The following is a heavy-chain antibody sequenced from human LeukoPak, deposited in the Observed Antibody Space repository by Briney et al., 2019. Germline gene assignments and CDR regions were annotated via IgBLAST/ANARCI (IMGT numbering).Heavy chain of an antibody. D-gene: IGHD3-3*01. CDR3: ASSTIFGVAPKDV. J-gene: IGHJ6*04. Sequence: PGGSLRLSCAASGFTFSSYWMHWVRQAPGKGLVWVSRINTDGSSTSYADSVEGRFTISRDNAKNTLYLQMNSLRAEDTAVYYCASSTIFGVAPKDVWGKGTTVTVSS. V-gene: IGHV3-74*01. CDR1: GFTFSSYW. CDR2: INTDGSST.